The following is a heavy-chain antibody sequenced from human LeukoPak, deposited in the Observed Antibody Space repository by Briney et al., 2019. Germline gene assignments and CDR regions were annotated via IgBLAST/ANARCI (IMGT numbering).Heavy chain of an antibody. CDR3: ASMKSSMVRGVHFDY. Sequence: SERVSLTCAVYGGSFSGYYWSWIRQPPGKGLEWIGEINHSGSTNYNPSLKSRVTISVDTSKNQFSLKLSSVTAADTAVYYCASMKSSMVRGVHFDYWGQRSIVAVSS. V-gene: IGHV4-34*01. J-gene: IGHJ4*02. D-gene: IGHD3-10*01. CDR1: GGSFSGYY. CDR2: INHSGST.